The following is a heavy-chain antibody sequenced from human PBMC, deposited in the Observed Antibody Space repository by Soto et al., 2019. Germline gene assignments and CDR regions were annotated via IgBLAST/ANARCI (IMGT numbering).Heavy chain of an antibody. Sequence: SETLSLTCSVSGDSINNYYWSWIRQPPGKGLEWIGYIYYSGSTNYNPSLKSRVTISVDTSKNQFSLKLSSVTAADTAMYYCARADPRYYDSSGYTNWFDPWGQGTLVTVS. CDR3: ARADPRYYDSSGYTNWFDP. J-gene: IGHJ5*02. D-gene: IGHD3-22*01. V-gene: IGHV4-59*01. CDR2: IYYSGST. CDR1: GDSINNYY.